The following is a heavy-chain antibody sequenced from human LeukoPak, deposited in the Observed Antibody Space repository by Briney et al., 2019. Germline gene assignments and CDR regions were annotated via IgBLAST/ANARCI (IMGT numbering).Heavy chain of an antibody. Sequence: GGSLRLSCAASGFTSSSYAMSWVRQAPGKGLEWVSAISGSGGSTYYADSVKGRFTISRDNSKNTLYLQMNSLRAEDTAVYYCAKVHRLVPQGLSWGQGTLVTVSS. CDR3: AKVHRLVPQGLS. J-gene: IGHJ4*02. CDR2: ISGSGGST. CDR1: GFTSSSYA. V-gene: IGHV3-23*01. D-gene: IGHD6-19*01.